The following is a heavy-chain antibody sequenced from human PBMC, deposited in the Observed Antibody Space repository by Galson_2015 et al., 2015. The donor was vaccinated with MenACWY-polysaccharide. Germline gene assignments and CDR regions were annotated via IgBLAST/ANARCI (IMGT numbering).Heavy chain of an antibody. CDR1: GFTFSDHY. V-gene: IGHV3-72*01. CDR2: IRNKANSYTT. CDR3: VRSSPNWDDVLDY. D-gene: IGHD1-20*01. Sequence: SLRLSCAASGFTFSDHYMDWVRQAPGQGLEWVGRIRNKANSYTTEYAASVKGRFTISRDDSKNSLFLQMNSLKTEDTAVYYCVRSSPNWDDVLDYWGQGTLVTVSS. J-gene: IGHJ4*02.